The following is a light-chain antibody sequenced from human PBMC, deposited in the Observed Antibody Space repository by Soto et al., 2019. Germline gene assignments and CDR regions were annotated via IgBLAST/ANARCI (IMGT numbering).Light chain of an antibody. CDR2: GVS. V-gene: IGKV3-15*01. CDR1: QSVRSTY. J-gene: IGKJ4*01. CDR3: QQYGDWPLT. Sequence: EIVMTQSPVTLSVSPGERATLSCRASQSVRSTYLAWYQQKPGQAPRLLIFGVSNRAAGIPARFSGSGSGTEFTLTISSLQSEEFAVYYCQQYGDWPLTFGGGTKVEIK.